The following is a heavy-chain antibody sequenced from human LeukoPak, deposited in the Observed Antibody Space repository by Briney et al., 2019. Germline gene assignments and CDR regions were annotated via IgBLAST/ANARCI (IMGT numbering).Heavy chain of an antibody. CDR3: TTMGVVPAAMTRVY. J-gene: IGHJ4*02. D-gene: IGHD2-2*01. Sequence: GGSLRLSCAASGFTFSNAWMSWVRQAPGKGLEWVGRIKSKTDGGTTDYAAPVKGRFTISRDDSKNTLYLQMNSLKTEDTAAYYCTTMGVVPAAMTRVYWGQGTLVTVSS. V-gene: IGHV3-15*01. CDR2: IKSKTDGGTT. CDR1: GFTFSNAW.